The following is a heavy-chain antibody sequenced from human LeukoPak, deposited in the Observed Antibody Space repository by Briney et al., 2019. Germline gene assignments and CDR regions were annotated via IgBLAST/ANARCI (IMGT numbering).Heavy chain of an antibody. Sequence: ASVKVSCKASGYTFTSYAMHWVRQAPGQRLEWMGWINAGNGNTKYSQKFQGRVTITRDTSASTAYMELSSLRSEDTAVYYCARDLCYDSSGYRLSYYYYGMDVWGQGTTVTVSS. J-gene: IGHJ6*02. CDR1: GYTFTSYA. V-gene: IGHV1-3*01. CDR3: ARDLCYDSSGYRLSYYYYGMDV. D-gene: IGHD3-22*01. CDR2: INAGNGNT.